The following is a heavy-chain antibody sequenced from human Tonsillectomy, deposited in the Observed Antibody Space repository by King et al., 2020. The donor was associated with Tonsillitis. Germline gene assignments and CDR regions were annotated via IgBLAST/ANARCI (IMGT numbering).Heavy chain of an antibody. D-gene: IGHD4-17*01. Sequence: QLQESGPGLVKPSQTLSLTCTVSGGSISSRSYYWSWIRQPAGKGLEWIGRIYTSGSTNYNPSLKSRVTMSVDMFKNQFSLKLSSVTAADTAVYYCARAKGGDRNYYYYYYMDVWGKGTTVTVSS. V-gene: IGHV4-61*02. CDR1: GGSISSRSYY. CDR3: ARAKGGDRNYYYYYYMDV. J-gene: IGHJ6*03. CDR2: IYTSGST.